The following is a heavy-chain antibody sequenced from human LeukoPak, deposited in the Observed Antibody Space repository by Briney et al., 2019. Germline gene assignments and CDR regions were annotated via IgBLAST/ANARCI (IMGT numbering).Heavy chain of an antibody. J-gene: IGHJ4*02. CDR1: GFTFSSYS. Sequence: GGSLRLSCAASGFTFSSYSMNWVRQAPGKGLEWVSYISSSSSTIYYADSVKGRFTISRDNAKNSLYLQMNSLRAEDTAVYYCARAPLLLEWLLPSYLDYWGQGTLVTVSS. CDR3: ARAPLLLEWLLPSYLDY. CDR2: ISSSSSTI. V-gene: IGHV3-48*01. D-gene: IGHD3-3*01.